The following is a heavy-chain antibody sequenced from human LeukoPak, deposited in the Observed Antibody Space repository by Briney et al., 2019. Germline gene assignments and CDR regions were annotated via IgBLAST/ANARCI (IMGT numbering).Heavy chain of an antibody. CDR3: ARSWWFGEFNDY. CDR1: GGSFSGYY. J-gene: IGHJ4*02. D-gene: IGHD3-10*01. CDR2: INHSGST. Sequence: SATLSLTCAVYGGSFSGYYWSWIRQPPGKGLEWIGEINHSGSTNYNPSLKSRVTISVDTSKNQFSLKLSSVTAADTAVYYCARSWWFGEFNDYWGQGTLVTVSS. V-gene: IGHV4-34*01.